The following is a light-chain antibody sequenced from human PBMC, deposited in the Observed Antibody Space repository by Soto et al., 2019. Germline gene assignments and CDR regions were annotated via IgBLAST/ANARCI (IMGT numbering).Light chain of an antibody. CDR3: QQYSRSPWT. CDR2: GAS. CDR1: QSVSRNY. Sequence: EIVLTQSPGTLSLSPGERATLSCRASQSVSRNYLAWYQQKPGQAPRLLIYGASSRATGIPDRFSGSGSGTDFTLTISRLEPEDFAVFYCQQYSRSPWTFGQGTKVAIK. J-gene: IGKJ1*01. V-gene: IGKV3-20*01.